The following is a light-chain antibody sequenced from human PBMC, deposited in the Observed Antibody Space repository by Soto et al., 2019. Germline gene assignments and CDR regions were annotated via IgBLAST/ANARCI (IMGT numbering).Light chain of an antibody. CDR2: AAS. CDR1: QSISSY. V-gene: IGKV1-39*01. J-gene: IGKJ4*01. Sequence: DIPMTQSPSSLSASVGDRVTITCRASQSISSYLNWYQQKPGKAPKLLIYAASSLQSGVPSRFSGSGSGTDFTLTISSLQPEDVATYYCQQSYSTHSLTFGGRTKVEIK. CDR3: QQSYSTHSLT.